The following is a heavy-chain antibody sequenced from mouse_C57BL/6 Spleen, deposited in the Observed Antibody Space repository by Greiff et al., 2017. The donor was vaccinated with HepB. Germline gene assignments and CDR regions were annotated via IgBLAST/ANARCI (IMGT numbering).Heavy chain of an antibody. D-gene: IGHD2-1*01. J-gene: IGHJ1*03. CDR3: AREGGNYWYFDV. V-gene: IGHV1-82*01. CDR2: IYPGDGDT. CDR1: GYAFSSSW. Sequence: VQLQQSGPELVKPGASVKISCKASGYAFSSSWMNWVKQRPGKGLEWIGRIYPGDGDTNYNGKFKGKATLTADKSSSTAYMQLSSLTSEDSAVYCCAREGGNYWYFDVWGTGTTVTVSS.